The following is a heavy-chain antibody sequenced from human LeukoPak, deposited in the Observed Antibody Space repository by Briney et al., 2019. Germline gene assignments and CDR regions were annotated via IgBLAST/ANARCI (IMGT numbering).Heavy chain of an antibody. Sequence: SSETLSLTCTVSGGSISSGSYYWSWIRQPVGKGLEWIGRIYTSGRTNYNPSLKSRVTISVDTSKNQFSLKLNSVTAADTAVYYCARDLMVRTPWFDPWGQGTLVTVSS. D-gene: IGHD3-10*01. CDR2: IYTSGRT. J-gene: IGHJ5*02. CDR3: ARDLMVRTPWFDP. CDR1: GGSISSGSYY. V-gene: IGHV4-61*02.